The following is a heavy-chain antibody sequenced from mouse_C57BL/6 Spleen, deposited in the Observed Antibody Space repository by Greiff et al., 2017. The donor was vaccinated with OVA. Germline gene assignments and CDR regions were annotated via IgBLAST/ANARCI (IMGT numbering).Heavy chain of an antibody. CDR1: GYSFTGYY. V-gene: IGHV1-42*01. J-gene: IGHJ2*01. D-gene: IGHD2-1*01. CDR2: INPSTGGT. CDR3: ARNYYGNYGDY. Sequence: VQLQQSGPELVKPGASVKISCKASGYSFTGYYMNWVKQSPEKSLEWIGEINPSTGGTTYNQKFKAKATLTVDKSSSTAYMQLKSLTSEDSAVYYCARNYYGNYGDYWGQGTTLTVSS.